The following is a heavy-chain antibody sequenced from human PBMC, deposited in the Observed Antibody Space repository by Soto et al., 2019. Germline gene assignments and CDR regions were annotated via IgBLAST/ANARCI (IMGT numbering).Heavy chain of an antibody. V-gene: IGHV4-31*03. Sequence: QVQLQESGPGLVKLSQTLSLTCTVSGASISSGGYYWSWIRQHPGKGLEWIGYMFYSGSTYYNPFFMCRVTMSLDTSKNQFSLMLSSVTAADTAGYYCARLGYCSNTVCGPVGPWGQGILATVSS. CDR3: ARLGYCSNTVCGPVGP. CDR2: MFYSGST. J-gene: IGHJ5*02. CDR1: GASISSGGYY. D-gene: IGHD2-2*01.